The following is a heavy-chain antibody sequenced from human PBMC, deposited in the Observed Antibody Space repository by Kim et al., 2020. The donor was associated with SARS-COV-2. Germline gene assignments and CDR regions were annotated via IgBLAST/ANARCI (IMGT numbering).Heavy chain of an antibody. D-gene: IGHD2-21*01. CDR1: GFTFTNQG. CDR2: ISGNGDTI. CDR3: VTGGAFYYDQ. Sequence: GGSLRLSCSASGFTFTNQGMHWVRQAPGKGLELVSAISGNGDTIDYADSVKDRFIISRDNSKNILYLHMSSLRVEDTALYYCVTGGAFYYDQWGQGTLVTVS. J-gene: IGHJ5*02. V-gene: IGHV3-64D*09.